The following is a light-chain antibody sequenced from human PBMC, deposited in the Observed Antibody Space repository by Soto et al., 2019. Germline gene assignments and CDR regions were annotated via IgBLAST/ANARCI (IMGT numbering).Light chain of an antibody. CDR3: AAWDDSLNGWV. CDR1: SSDIGTYIY. CDR2: EVG. J-gene: IGLJ3*02. V-gene: IGLV2-14*01. Sequence: QAVVTQPASVSGSPGQSITISCTGTSSDIGTYIYVSWYLQHPGKAPKLLIYEVGNRPSGVSNRFSGSKSGTSASLAISGLQSEDEADYYCAAWDDSLNGWVFGGGTKLTVL.